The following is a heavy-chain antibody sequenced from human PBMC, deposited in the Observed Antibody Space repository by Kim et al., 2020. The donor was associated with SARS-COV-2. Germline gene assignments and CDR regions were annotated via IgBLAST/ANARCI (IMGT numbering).Heavy chain of an antibody. J-gene: IGHJ4*02. CDR1: GGSISSSSYY. Sequence: SETLSLTCTVSGGSISSSSYYWGWIRQPPGKGLEWIGSIYYSGSTYYNPSLKSRVTISVDTSKNQFSLKLSSVTAADTAVYYCATDHYYGSGSYHYWGQGTLVTVSS. CDR2: IYYSGST. V-gene: IGHV4-39*07. CDR3: ATDHYYGSGSYHY. D-gene: IGHD3-10*01.